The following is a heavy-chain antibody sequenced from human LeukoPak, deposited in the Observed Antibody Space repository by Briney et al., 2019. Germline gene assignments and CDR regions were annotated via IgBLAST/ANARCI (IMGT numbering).Heavy chain of an antibody. Sequence: GASVKVSCKASGYTFTSYGISWVRQAPGQGLEWMGWISAYNGNTNYAQKFQGRVTMTRDTSISTAYMELSRLRSDDTAVYYCARDRRHPAYYDILTSYSPDAFDIWGQGTMVTVSS. CDR1: GYTFTSYG. J-gene: IGHJ3*02. CDR2: ISAYNGNT. V-gene: IGHV1-18*01. D-gene: IGHD3-9*01. CDR3: ARDRRHPAYYDILTSYSPDAFDI.